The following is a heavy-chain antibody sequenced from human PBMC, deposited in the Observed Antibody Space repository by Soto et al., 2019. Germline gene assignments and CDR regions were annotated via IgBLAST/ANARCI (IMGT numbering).Heavy chain of an antibody. V-gene: IGHV3-74*01. CDR1: GFTFRSDW. J-gene: IGHJ4*02. D-gene: IGHD2-15*01. Sequence: GGSLILSCAVSGFTFRSDWMHWVRQAPGKGLVWVSRINSDGSSTSYADSVKGRFTISRDNAKNTLYLQMNSLRAEDTAVYYCASTVVTGYWGQGTLVTVSS. CDR3: ASTVVTGY. CDR2: INSDGSST.